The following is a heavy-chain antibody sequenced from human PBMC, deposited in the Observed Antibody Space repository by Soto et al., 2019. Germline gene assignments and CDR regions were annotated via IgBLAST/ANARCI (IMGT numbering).Heavy chain of an antibody. CDR1: GYTFTSYG. CDR2: ISAHNGNP. J-gene: IGHJ4*02. V-gene: IGHV1-18*01. CDR3: AREPNYFDY. Sequence: QVQLVQSGAEVKKHGASVKVSCKASGYTFTSYGISWVRQAPGQGLEWMGWISAHNGNPKYAQKLQGRVTLTTYTSTSTAYRVPTSPSSDDPAVYYSAREPNYFDYLGQGPLVTVAS.